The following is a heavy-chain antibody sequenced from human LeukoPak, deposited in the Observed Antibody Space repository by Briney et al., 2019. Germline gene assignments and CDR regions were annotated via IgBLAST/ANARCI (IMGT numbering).Heavy chain of an antibody. D-gene: IGHD3-10*01. Sequence: GGSLRLSCAASGFTSSSYAMSWVRQAPGKGLEWVSAISGSGGSTYYADSVKGRFTISRDNSKNTLYLQMNSLRAEDTAVYYCAKRIGLDYYGSGSPKDAFDIWGQGTMVTVSS. CDR1: GFTSSSYA. CDR3: AKRIGLDYYGSGSPKDAFDI. V-gene: IGHV3-23*01. CDR2: ISGSGGST. J-gene: IGHJ3*02.